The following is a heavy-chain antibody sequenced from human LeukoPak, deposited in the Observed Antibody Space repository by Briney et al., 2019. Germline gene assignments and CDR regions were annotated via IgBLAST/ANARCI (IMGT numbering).Heavy chain of an antibody. D-gene: IGHD6-19*01. Sequence: ASVKVSCKASGYTLTSYGISWVRQAPGQGLEWMGWISAYNGNTNYAQKLQGRVTMTTDTSTSTAYMELRSLRSDDTAVYYCARVMGDSGGWYLAWFDPWGQGTLVTVSS. CDR2: ISAYNGNT. V-gene: IGHV1-18*01. J-gene: IGHJ5*02. CDR3: ARVMGDSGGWYLAWFDP. CDR1: GYTLTSYG.